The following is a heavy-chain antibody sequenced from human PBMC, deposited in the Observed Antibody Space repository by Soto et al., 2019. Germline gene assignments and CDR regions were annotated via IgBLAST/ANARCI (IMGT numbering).Heavy chain of an antibody. Sequence: SETLSLTCTVSGGSISSYYWSWIRQPPGKGLEWIGYIYYSGSTNYNPSLKSRVTISVDTSKNQFSLKLSSVTAADTAVYYCARAGCSSTSCWSVFDPWGQGTLVTVS. V-gene: IGHV4-59*01. D-gene: IGHD2-2*01. CDR3: ARAGCSSTSCWSVFDP. J-gene: IGHJ5*02. CDR1: GGSISSYY. CDR2: IYYSGST.